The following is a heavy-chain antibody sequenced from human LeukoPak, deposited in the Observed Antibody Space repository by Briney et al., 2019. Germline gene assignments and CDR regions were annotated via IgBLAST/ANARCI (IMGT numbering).Heavy chain of an antibody. J-gene: IGHJ6*03. V-gene: IGHV1-8*01. CDR2: MNPNSGNT. CDR1: GYTFTSYD. D-gene: IGHD3-10*01. Sequence: GASVKVSCKASGYTFTSYDINWVRQATGQGLEWMGWMNPNSGNTGYAQKFQGRVTMTRNTSISTAYMELSSLRSEDTAVYYCARGLSPMVRGVIFRGQYYYYYMDVWGKGTMVTVSS. CDR3: ARGLSPMVRGVIFRGQYYYYYMDV.